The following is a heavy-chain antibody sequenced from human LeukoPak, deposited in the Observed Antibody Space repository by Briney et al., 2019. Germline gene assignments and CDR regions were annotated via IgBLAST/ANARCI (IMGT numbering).Heavy chain of an antibody. J-gene: IGHJ4*02. CDR1: GYTFTGYY. CDR3: ARAFPSIAARPGAVDY. Sequence: ASVKVSCKASGYTFTGYYMHWVRQAPGQGLEWMGWINPNSGGTNYAQKFQGRVTVTRDTSISTAYMELSRLRSDDTAVYYCARAFPSIAARPGAVDYWGQGTLATVSS. CDR2: INPNSGGT. D-gene: IGHD6-6*01. V-gene: IGHV1-2*02.